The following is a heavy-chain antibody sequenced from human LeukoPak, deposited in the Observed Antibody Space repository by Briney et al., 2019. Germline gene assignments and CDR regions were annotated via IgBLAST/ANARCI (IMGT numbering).Heavy chain of an antibody. D-gene: IGHD1-26*01. CDR2: T. CDR1: GGSLTDGDYY. V-gene: IGHV4-61*08. CDR3: VRILGRYQEGMDV. J-gene: IGHJ6*02. Sequence: PETLSLTCTVSGGSLTDGDYYWGWVRQPPGTGLQWIATTYEVAFLKSRITLTLNTSKNPFFLRLTSVTAAATAVYYCVRILGRYQEGMDVWGPGITVTVSS.